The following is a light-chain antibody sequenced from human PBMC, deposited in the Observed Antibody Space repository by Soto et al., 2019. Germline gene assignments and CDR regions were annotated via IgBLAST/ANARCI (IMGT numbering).Light chain of an antibody. CDR1: QSVNNRY. Sequence: EIVLTQSPGTLSLSPGERATLSCRASQSVNNRYLAWDQQKGGQAPRLLIYGAYSRATGIPDRVIGSGSGTECTLTIIRPETKDFALYYCQQYGSSPPITFGGGTKVEIK. V-gene: IGKV3-20*01. CDR3: QQYGSSPPIT. J-gene: IGKJ4*01. CDR2: GAY.